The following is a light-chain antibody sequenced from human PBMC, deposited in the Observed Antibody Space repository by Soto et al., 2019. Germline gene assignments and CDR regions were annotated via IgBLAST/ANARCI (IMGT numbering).Light chain of an antibody. J-gene: IGKJ2*01. CDR1: QRISSY. CDR3: QESYSTPQT. CDR2: AAS. V-gene: IGKV1-39*01. Sequence: DIQMTQSPYSLSASVGARVTITCRASQRISSYLNWYQQKPGKAPKLLIYAASSMQSGVPSRFSGSGSGTEYTLTISWLQPEGFSTYYGQESYSTPQTFGQWTKGEIK.